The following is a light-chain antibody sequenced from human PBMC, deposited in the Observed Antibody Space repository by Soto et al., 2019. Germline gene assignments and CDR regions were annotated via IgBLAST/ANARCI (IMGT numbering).Light chain of an antibody. CDR2: GAF. V-gene: IGKV1-6*01. Sequence: AIQMTQSPSSLSASVGDTVTISCRASRGVRSDVAWYQQRPGSVPKVLIYGAFNLYTGVPSRFRRSGYGSDFSLTISSLQPEVSVIYHPLQPLHFPLTFVGRTKV. J-gene: IGKJ4*01. CDR3: LQPLHFPLT. CDR1: RGVRSD.